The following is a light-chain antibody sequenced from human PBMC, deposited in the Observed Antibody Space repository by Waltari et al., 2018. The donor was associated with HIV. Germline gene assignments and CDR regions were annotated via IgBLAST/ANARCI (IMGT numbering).Light chain of an antibody. CDR2: DVI. Sequence: QSALTQPPSASGSPGQSVTLSCPGTSNDVGGYNYVSWHQQHPGKAPKLMIYDVIKRPSVVPDRFSGSKSGNTASLTVSGLQPEDEADYYCSSHAGSKVVFGGGTRLTVL. V-gene: IGLV2-8*01. CDR1: SNDVGGYNY. J-gene: IGLJ2*01. CDR3: SSHAGSKVV.